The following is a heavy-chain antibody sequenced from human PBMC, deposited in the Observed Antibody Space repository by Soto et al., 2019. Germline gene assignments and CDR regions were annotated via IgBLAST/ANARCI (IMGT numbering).Heavy chain of an antibody. J-gene: IGHJ4*02. CDR2: IYYSGST. D-gene: IGHD1-26*01. Sequence: SETLSLTCTVSGPTISSWYWSWIRQPPGKGLEWIGYIYYSGSTNCNPSLKSRVTISVDTSKNQFSLKLSSVTAADTAVYYCARRYGSAIDYWGQGTLVTVSS. CDR1: GPTISSWY. V-gene: IGHV4-59*08. CDR3: ARRYGSAIDY.